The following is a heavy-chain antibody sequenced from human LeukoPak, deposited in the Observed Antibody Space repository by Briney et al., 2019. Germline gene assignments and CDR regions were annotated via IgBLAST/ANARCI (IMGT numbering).Heavy chain of an antibody. V-gene: IGHV4-39*01. CDR1: NVSVTTSGYH. Sequence: SQTMSLTWDVSNVSVTTSGYHWGRIRHPPGKGLEWIASISYNGTSYYNPSLRSRVNIFVDTAKNQVSVTLRSVAARDTAVYYCSKGFEDWGGADFWGQGALVTVSS. D-gene: IGHD3-10*01. J-gene: IGHJ4*02. CDR2: ISYNGTS. CDR3: SKGFEDWGGADF.